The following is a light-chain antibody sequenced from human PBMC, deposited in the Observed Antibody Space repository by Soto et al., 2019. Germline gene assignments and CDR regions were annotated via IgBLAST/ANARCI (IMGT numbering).Light chain of an antibody. CDR3: ENWDSNTRV. Sequence: QSVLTQSSSASASLGSSVKLTCTLSSGHSSYIISWHQQQPGKAHGPLMKLEGSGSYHKGSGVPDRFSGSSSSADRHLTIANLQFEDEADYCCENWDSNTRVFGGGTKLTVL. CDR1: SGHSSYI. CDR2: LEGSGSY. J-gene: IGLJ3*02. V-gene: IGLV4-60*02.